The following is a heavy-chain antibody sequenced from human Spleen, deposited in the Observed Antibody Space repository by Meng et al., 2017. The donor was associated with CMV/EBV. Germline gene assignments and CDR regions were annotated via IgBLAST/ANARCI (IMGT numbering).Heavy chain of an antibody. J-gene: IGHJ5*02. CDR2: INPSGGST. D-gene: IGHD3-10*01. CDR1: GYTLGSYF. CDR3: ARNLRGVWFDP. Sequence: VKVSCKASGYTLGSYFTHWVRQAPGQGLEWLGMINPSGGSTSYGQKFQERLTMTRDTSTSTVYMELSSLRSEDTAVYYCARNLRGVWFDPWGQGTLVTVSS. V-gene: IGHV1-46*01.